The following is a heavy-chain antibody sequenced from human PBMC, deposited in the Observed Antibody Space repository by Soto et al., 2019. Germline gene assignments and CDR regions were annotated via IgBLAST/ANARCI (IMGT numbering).Heavy chain of an antibody. Sequence: ASVKVSCKASGYTFTGYYMHWVRQAPGQGLEWMGWINPNSGGTNYAQKFQGRVTMTRDTSISTAYMELSRLRSDDTAVYYCARGNTQWLVLGGYPNENWFDPWGQGTLVTVSS. D-gene: IGHD6-19*01. CDR2: INPNSGGT. CDR1: GYTFTGYY. V-gene: IGHV1-2*02. CDR3: ARGNTQWLVLGGYPNENWFDP. J-gene: IGHJ5*02.